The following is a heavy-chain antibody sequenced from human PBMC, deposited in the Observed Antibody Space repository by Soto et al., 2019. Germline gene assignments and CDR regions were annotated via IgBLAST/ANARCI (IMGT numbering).Heavy chain of an antibody. CDR2: IIPIFGTA. Sequence: QVQLVQSGAEVKKPGSSVNVSCKASGGTFSSYAISWVRQAPGQGLEWMGGIIPIFGTANYAEKFQGRVRIAAGDTTSTTYVGLSSRGSEDRAVFYWGGDRGGGGPWVQLDYYYYGMDVWGQGTTVTVSS. D-gene: IGHD6-6*01. CDR3: GGDRGGGGPWVQLDYYYYGMDV. CDR1: GGTFSSYA. J-gene: IGHJ6*02. V-gene: IGHV1-69*12.